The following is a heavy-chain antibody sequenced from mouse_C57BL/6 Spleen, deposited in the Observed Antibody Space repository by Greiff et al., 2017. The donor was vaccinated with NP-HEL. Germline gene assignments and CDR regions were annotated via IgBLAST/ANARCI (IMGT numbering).Heavy chain of an antibody. V-gene: IGHV5-9-1*02. CDR1: GFTFSSYA. D-gene: IGHD2-1*01. CDR3: TREQLYGNYPSWYFDV. J-gene: IGHJ1*03. Sequence: EVKLMESGEGLVKPGGSLKLSCAASGFTFSSYAMSWVRQTPEKRLEWVAYISSGGDYIYYADTVTGRFTLSRDNARNTRYLQMSRLKSEDTAMYYCTREQLYGNYPSWYFDVWGTGTTVTVSS. CDR2: ISSGGDYI.